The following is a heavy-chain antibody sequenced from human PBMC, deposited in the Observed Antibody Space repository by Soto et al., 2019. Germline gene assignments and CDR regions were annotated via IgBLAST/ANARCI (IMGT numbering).Heavy chain of an antibody. CDR2: ISAYNGNT. V-gene: IGHV1-18*04. D-gene: IGHD1-7*01. J-gene: IGHJ6*02. CDR3: ARDKVLLELPSDYYYGMDV. CDR1: GYTFTSYG. Sequence: ASVKVSCKASGYTFTSYGISWVRQAPGQGLEWMGWISAYNGNTNYAQKLQGRVTMTTDTSTSTAYMELRSLRSDDTAVYYCARDKVLLELPSDYYYGMDVWGQGTTVTVSS.